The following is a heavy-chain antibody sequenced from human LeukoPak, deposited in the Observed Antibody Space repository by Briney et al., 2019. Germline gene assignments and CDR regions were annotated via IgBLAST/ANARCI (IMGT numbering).Heavy chain of an antibody. J-gene: IGHJ5*02. CDR2: IYYSGST. D-gene: IGHD3-22*01. CDR1: GGSISSYY. CDR3: ARDRLYYDSSGYYYGKDWFDP. Sequence: PSETLSLTCTVSGGSISSYYWNWIRQPPGKGLEWIGYIYYSGSTNYNPSLKSRVTISVDMSKNQFSLKLSSVTAADTAVYYCARDRLYYDSSGYYYGKDWFDPWGQGTLVTVSS. V-gene: IGHV4-59*01.